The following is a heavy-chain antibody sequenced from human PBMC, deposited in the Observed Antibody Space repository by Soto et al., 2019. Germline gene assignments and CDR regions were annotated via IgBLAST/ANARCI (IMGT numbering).Heavy chain of an antibody. CDR3: ARGQYYYDSSGRFDY. J-gene: IGHJ4*02. CDR2: ISYDGSNK. Sequence: QVQLVESGGGVVQPGRSLRLSCAASGFTFSSYAMHWVRQAPGKGLEWVAVISYDGSNKYYADSVKGRFTISRDNSKNTLYLQMSSLRAEDTAVYYCARGQYYYDSSGRFDYWGQGTLVTVSS. V-gene: IGHV3-30-3*01. D-gene: IGHD3-22*01. CDR1: GFTFSSYA.